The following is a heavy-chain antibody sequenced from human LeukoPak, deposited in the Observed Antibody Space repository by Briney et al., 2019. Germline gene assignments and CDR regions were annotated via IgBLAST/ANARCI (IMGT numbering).Heavy chain of an antibody. CDR2: LYSGGNT. V-gene: IGHV3-53*01. CDR1: GFTVSNTY. CDR3: ARHEEMARVTA. Sequence: GGSLRLSCAVSGFTVSNTYMNWVRQAPGKGLEWVSALYSGGNTFYADSVKGRFTIFRDNFKNTLYLQMHSLRAEDTAVYYCARHEEMARVTAWGQGTLVTVSS. D-gene: IGHD5-24*01. J-gene: IGHJ5*02.